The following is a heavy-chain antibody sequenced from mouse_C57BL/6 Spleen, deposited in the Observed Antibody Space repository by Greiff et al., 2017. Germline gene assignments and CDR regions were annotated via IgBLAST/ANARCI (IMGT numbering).Heavy chain of an antibody. CDR3: ARSRGYYAFDC. V-gene: IGHV1-26*01. D-gene: IGHD2-3*01. CDR2: INPNNGGT. J-gene: IGHJ2*01. Sequence: VQLQQSGPELVKPGASVKISCKASGYTFTDYYMNWVKQSHGKSLEWIGDINPNNGGTSYNQKFKGKATLTVDKSSSTAYMELRSLTSEDSAVYYCARSRGYYAFDCWGQGTTLTVSS. CDR1: GYTFTDYY.